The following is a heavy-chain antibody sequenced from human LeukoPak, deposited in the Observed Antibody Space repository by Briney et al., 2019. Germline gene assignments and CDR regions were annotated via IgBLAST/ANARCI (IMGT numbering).Heavy chain of an antibody. D-gene: IGHD3-10*01. V-gene: IGHV3-21*04. CDR1: GFTFSSYS. CDR3: ARERSNYFDY. Sequence: GGSLRLSCAASGFTFSSYSMNWVRQAPGKGLEWVSSISSSSYIYYADSVKGRFTISRDNSKNTLYLQMNSLRAEDTAAYYCARERSNYFDYWGQGTLVTVSS. J-gene: IGHJ4*02. CDR2: ISSSSYI.